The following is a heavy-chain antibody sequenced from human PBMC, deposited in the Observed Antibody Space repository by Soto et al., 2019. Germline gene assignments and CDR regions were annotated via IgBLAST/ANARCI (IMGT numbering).Heavy chain of an antibody. CDR2: IIPIFGTA. V-gene: IGHV1-69*01. D-gene: IGHD3-22*01. CDR1: GGTFSSYA. Sequence: QVQLVQSGAEVKKPGSSVKVSCKASGGTFSSYAISWVRQAPGQGLEWMGGIIPIFGTANYAQKFQGRVTITADESTSTAYMELSSLRSEDTAVYYCARGPDYYDSSGHWYFDLWGRGTLVTVSS. CDR3: ARGPDYYDSSGHWYFDL. J-gene: IGHJ2*01.